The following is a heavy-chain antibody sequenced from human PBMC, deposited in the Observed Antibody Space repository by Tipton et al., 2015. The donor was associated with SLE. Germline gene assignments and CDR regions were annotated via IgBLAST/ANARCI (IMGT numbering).Heavy chain of an antibody. Sequence: SLRLSCAASGITFSSYGMHWVRQAPGKGLEWVAVIWYDGSDKYYADSVRGRSTISRDNSKNTLYLQMNSLRAEDTAVYYCAKDESSGWLGGYWGQGPRVTVSS. V-gene: IGHV3-33*06. CDR3: AKDESSGWLGGY. D-gene: IGHD6-19*01. J-gene: IGHJ4*02. CDR1: GITFSSYG. CDR2: IWYDGSDK.